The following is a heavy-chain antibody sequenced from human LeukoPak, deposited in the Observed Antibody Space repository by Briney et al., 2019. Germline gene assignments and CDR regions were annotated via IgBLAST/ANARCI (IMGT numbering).Heavy chain of an antibody. J-gene: IGHJ4*02. CDR3: ARGYSSSYRIDY. Sequence: GGSLRLSCAASGFTFSSYWMHWVRQAPGKGMVWVSRINGDGSSTSYADSVKDRFTISRDNAKNTLYLQMNSLRAEDTAVYYCARGYSSSYRIDYWGQGTLVTVSS. D-gene: IGHD6-6*01. CDR1: GFTFSSYW. V-gene: IGHV3-74*01. CDR2: INGDGSST.